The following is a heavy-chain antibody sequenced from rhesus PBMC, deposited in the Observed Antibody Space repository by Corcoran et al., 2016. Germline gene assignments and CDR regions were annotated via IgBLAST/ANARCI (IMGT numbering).Heavy chain of an antibody. CDR1: GHAVCHGYY. D-gene: IGHD1-44*01. V-gene: IGHV4S14*01. Sequence: QVQLQEAGAGLVTLPETPPLTCAVPGHAVCHGYYRNAIGQAQEKGLEWMWRIYGTGGSNYLNPSLKSRVTLSVDTSNNQFSLNLSSVTAADTAVYYCVRAYKWRDRFDVWGPGVLVTVSS. CDR3: VRAYKWRDRFDV. J-gene: IGHJ5-1*01. CDR2: IYGTGGSN.